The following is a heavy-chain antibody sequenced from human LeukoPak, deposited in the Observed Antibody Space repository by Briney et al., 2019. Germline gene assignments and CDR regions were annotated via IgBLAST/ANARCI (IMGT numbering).Heavy chain of an antibody. J-gene: IGHJ5*02. CDR3: ARSLFSWFDP. CDR1: GGSFSGYY. V-gene: IGHV4-34*01. D-gene: IGHD3-10*02. CDR2: INYSGST. Sequence: SETLSLTCAVYGGSFSGYYWGWIRQPPGKGMDWIGSINYSGSTYYSPSFKGRVTISVDMSNHNFSLTVTSVTAADTAVYFCARSLFSWFDPWGQGTLVTVSS.